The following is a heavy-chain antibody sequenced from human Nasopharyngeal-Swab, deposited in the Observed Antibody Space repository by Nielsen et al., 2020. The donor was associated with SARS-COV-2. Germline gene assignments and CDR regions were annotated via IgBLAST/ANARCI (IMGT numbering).Heavy chain of an antibody. Sequence: RQAPGKGLEWIGEINHSGSTNYNPSLKSRVTVSVDTSKNQFSLKLSSVTAADTAVYYCASSPLWFGEPEHGMDVWGQGTTVTVSS. CDR3: ASSPLWFGEPEHGMDV. J-gene: IGHJ6*02. D-gene: IGHD3-10*01. CDR2: INHSGST. V-gene: IGHV4-34*01.